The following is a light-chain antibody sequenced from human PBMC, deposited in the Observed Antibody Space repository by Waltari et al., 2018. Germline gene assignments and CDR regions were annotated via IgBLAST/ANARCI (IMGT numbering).Light chain of an antibody. Sequence: QSVLTQAPSASGTPGQRVIISCSGSSSNIGNNPVNWYQQVPGTAPKLRIFYNNDRPSGVPDRVSGSKSGTSASLAISGLQSEDEADYYCASWDDGLNGWVCGGGTRLTVL. CDR2: YNN. CDR1: SSNIGNNP. CDR3: ASWDDGLNGWV. V-gene: IGLV1-44*01. J-gene: IGLJ3*02.